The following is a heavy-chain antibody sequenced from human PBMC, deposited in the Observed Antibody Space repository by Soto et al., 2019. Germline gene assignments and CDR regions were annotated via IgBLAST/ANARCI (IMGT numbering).Heavy chain of an antibody. CDR2: INPRGGGT. J-gene: IGHJ4*02. V-gene: IGHV1-46*03. Sequence: QVQLAQSGAEVKKPGASVKVSCKASGYTFTNHHMHWVRQVPGEGLEWMGMINPRGGGTNYPQKYQGRVNMPREPPTSTAYMELSRLTYDDTPLYYGCSLDYGQGYWGQGTLVTVSS. CDR1: GYTFTNHH. D-gene: IGHD3-10*01. CDR3: CSLDYGQGY.